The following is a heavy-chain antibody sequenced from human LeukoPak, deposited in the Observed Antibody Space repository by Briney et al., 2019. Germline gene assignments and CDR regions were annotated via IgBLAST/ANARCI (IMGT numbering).Heavy chain of an antibody. CDR2: FDPEDGET. CDR1: GYSLTELS. Sequence: ASVKVSCKVSGYSLTELSMHWVRQAPGKGLEWMGTFDPEDGETTYAQKFQGRVTMTEDTSTDTAYVELSSLRSEDTAVYYCARDKDVLEWLTGMDVWGQGTTVTVSS. V-gene: IGHV1-24*01. D-gene: IGHD3-3*01. CDR3: ARDKDVLEWLTGMDV. J-gene: IGHJ6*02.